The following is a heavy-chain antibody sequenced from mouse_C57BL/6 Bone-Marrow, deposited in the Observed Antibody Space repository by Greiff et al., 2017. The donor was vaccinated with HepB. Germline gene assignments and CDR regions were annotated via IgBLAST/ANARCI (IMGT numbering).Heavy chain of an antibody. V-gene: IGHV1-55*01. CDR3: ARAGWLLPYFDY. J-gene: IGHJ2*01. D-gene: IGHD2-3*01. CDR1: GYTFTSYW. CDR2: IYPGSGNT. Sequence: QVQLQQPGAELVKPGASVKMSCKASGYTFTSYWITWVKQRPGQGLEWIGDIYPGSGNTNYNEKFKSKATLTVDTSSSTAYMQLSRLTSEDSAVDYCARAGWLLPYFDYWGQGTTLTVSS.